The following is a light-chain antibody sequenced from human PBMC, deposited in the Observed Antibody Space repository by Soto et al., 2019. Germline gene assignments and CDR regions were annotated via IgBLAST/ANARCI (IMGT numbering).Light chain of an antibody. CDR2: DVT. Sequence: QSVLTQPASVSGSPGQSITIPCTGTSNDIGGYNYVSWYQQFPGKAPKLIIYDVTNRPSGVSFRFSGPKSGNTASLTISGLQAEDEAGYHCSSYSNTSNRRLFGAGTKVTVL. V-gene: IGLV2-14*03. CDR3: SSYSNTSNRRL. CDR1: SNDIGGYNY. J-gene: IGLJ1*01.